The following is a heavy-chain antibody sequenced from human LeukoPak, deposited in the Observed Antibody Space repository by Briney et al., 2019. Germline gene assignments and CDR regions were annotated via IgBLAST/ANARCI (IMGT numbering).Heavy chain of an antibody. Sequence: PSETLSLTCTVSGGSISSYYWSWIRQPPGKGLEWIGYIYYSGSTNYNPSLKSRVTISVDRSKNQFSLKLSSVTAADTAVYYCARAYGFAHANAFDIWGQGTMVTVSS. CDR3: ARAYGFAHANAFDI. CDR1: GGSISSYY. CDR2: IYYSGST. D-gene: IGHD4-17*01. J-gene: IGHJ3*02. V-gene: IGHV4-59*12.